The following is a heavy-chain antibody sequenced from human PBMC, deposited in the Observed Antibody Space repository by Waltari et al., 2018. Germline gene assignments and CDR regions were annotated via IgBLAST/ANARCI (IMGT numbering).Heavy chain of an antibody. CDR3: ARFPFMDIAATST. CDR2: TYYRSKWYN. D-gene: IGHD5-12*01. J-gene: IGHJ4*02. Sequence: QVQLQQSGPGLVKPSQTLSLTCTISGDIVSRNSAAWNWIRQSPSRGLEWLGRTYYRSKWYNEYAVSVRSRITINPDTSKNQFSLQLNSVTPEDTAVYFCARFPFMDIAATSTWGQGTLVTVSS. CDR1: GDIVSRNSAA. V-gene: IGHV6-1*01.